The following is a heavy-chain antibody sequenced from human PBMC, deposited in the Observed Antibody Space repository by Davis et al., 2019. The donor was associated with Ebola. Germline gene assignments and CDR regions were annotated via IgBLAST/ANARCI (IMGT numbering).Heavy chain of an antibody. V-gene: IGHV5-51*01. D-gene: IGHD4/OR15-4a*01. CDR1: GYSFSNFW. CDR3: VRQESLYGAIDS. CDR2: IYPDDSDT. Sequence: GESLKISCKGSGYSFSNFWIGWVRQMPGKGLEWMGIIYPDDSDTRYSPSFEGQVTISVDRSISTAHLQWSSLKASDTAIYYCVRQESLYGAIDSWGQGTLVTVSS. J-gene: IGHJ4*02.